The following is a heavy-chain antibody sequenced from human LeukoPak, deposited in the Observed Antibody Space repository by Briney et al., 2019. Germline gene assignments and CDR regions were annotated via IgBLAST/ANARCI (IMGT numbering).Heavy chain of an antibody. V-gene: IGHV3-49*04. D-gene: IGHD2-2*01. CDR3: TRETEDIVVVPAARLGLSDYYYYYGMDV. Sequence: GRSLRLSCTASGFTFGDYAMSWVRQAPGKGLEWVGFIRSKAYGGTTEYAASVKGRFTISRDDSKSIAYLQMNSLKNEDTAVYYCTRETEDIVVVPAARLGLSDYYYYYGMDVWGQGTTVTVSS. CDR1: GFTFGDYA. CDR2: IRSKAYGGTT. J-gene: IGHJ6*02.